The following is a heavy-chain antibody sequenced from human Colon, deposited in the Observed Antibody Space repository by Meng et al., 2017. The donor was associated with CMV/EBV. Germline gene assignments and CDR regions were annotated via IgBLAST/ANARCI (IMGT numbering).Heavy chain of an antibody. CDR1: GGSISSYY. CDR3: AREGRRGTSLPPYFHYYGVDV. D-gene: IGHD2-15*01. J-gene: IGHJ6*02. Sequence: GSLRLSFTVPGGSISSYYWTWIRQLPGKGLEWFGFIYDSGSTKYNPSLKSRVTISLDSAKNQFSLKLNSVTAADTAVYYCAREGRRGTSLPPYFHYYGVDVWGQGTTVTVSS. V-gene: IGHV4-59*01. CDR2: IYDSGST.